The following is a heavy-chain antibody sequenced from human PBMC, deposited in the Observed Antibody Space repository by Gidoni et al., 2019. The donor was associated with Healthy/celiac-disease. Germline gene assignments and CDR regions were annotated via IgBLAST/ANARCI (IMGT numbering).Heavy chain of an antibody. CDR2: ISYDGSNK. D-gene: IGHD6-19*01. CDR1: GFTFSSYG. V-gene: IGHV3-30*18. CDR3: AKIGREQWLVAFEDDAFDI. J-gene: IGHJ3*02. Sequence: QVQLVESGGGVVQPGRSLRLSCAASGFTFSSYGMTWVRHAPGRGLEWVAVISYDGSNKYYADSVKGRFTISRDNSKNTLYLQMNSLRAEDTAVYYCAKIGREQWLVAFEDDAFDIWGQGTMVTVSS.